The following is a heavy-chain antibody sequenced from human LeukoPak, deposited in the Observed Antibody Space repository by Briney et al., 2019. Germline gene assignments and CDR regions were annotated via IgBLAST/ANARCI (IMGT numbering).Heavy chain of an antibody. D-gene: IGHD6-13*01. V-gene: IGHV4-34*01. CDR1: GGSFSGYY. CDR3: ARGPAAAGFDY. Sequence: SETLPLTCAVYGGSFSGYYWSCIRQPPGKGLEWIGEINHSGSTNYNPSLKSRVTISVDTSKNQFSLKLSSVTAADTAVYYCARGPAAAGFDYWGQGTLVTVSS. J-gene: IGHJ4*02. CDR2: INHSGST.